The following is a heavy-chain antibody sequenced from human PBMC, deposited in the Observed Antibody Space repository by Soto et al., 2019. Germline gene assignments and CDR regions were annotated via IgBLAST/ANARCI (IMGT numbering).Heavy chain of an antibody. J-gene: IGHJ4*02. CDR3: ARAKDNPGIAAAGIWFDY. CDR2: IYYSGST. D-gene: IGHD6-13*01. V-gene: IGHV4-31*03. CDR1: GGSISSGGYY. Sequence: XXTCTXSGGSISSGGYYWSWIRQHPGKGLEWIGYIYYSGSTYYNPSLKSRVTISVDTSKNQFSLKLSSVTAADTAVYYCARAKDNPGIAAAGIWFDYWGQGTLVTVSS.